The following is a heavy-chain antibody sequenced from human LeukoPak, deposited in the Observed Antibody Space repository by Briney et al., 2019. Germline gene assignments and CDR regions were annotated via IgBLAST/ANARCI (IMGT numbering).Heavy chain of an antibody. Sequence: GGSLRLSCAASGFTFCSYAMHCVRQAPGKGLEWVAVISHDGSKKYYVDSVKGRFTISRDNSKNTLYLQMNSLRAEDTALYYCARDGVAAAGTGYYYYMDVWGKGTTVTVSS. V-gene: IGHV3-30*01. CDR2: ISHDGSKK. CDR3: ARDGVAAAGTGYYYYMDV. D-gene: IGHD6-13*01. CDR1: GFTFCSYA. J-gene: IGHJ6*03.